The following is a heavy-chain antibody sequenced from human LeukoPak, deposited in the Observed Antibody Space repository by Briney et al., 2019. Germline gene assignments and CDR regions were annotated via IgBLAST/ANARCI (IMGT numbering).Heavy chain of an antibody. CDR3: AKELLLLEWLLRYYFDY. J-gene: IGHJ4*02. D-gene: IGHD3-3*01. CDR2: ISGNGGST. Sequence: GGSLRLSCAASGFTFSRYAMSWVRQAPGKGLEWVSAISGNGGSTYHADSVKGRFTIFRDNSKNTLSLQMNSLRAEDTAVYYCAKELLLLEWLLRYYFDYWGQGTLVTVSS. V-gene: IGHV3-23*01. CDR1: GFTFSRYA.